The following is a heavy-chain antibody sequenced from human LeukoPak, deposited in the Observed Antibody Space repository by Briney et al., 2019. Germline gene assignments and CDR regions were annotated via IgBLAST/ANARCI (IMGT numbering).Heavy chain of an antibody. CDR2: IHPSGGST. D-gene: IGHD4-23*01. J-gene: IGHJ4*02. CDR1: GYTFTSYY. CDR3: ARDPGYGGNSGGVDY. Sequence: ASVTVSCKASGYTFTSYYMHWVRQAPGQGLEWMGMIHPSGGSTSYAQKFQGRVTMTRDTSTSTVYMDLSSLRSEDTAVYYCARDPGYGGNSGGVDYWGQGTLVTVSS. V-gene: IGHV1-46*01.